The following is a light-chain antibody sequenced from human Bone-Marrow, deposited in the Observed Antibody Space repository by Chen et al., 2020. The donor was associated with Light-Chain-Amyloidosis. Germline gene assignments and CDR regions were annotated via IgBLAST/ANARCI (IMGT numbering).Light chain of an antibody. J-gene: IGLJ3*02. CDR3: QVWDRSSDRPV. CDR1: NIGSTS. CDR2: ADR. Sequence: SYVLTQPSSVSVAPGQTATIACGGNNIGSTSVHWYQQSPGQAPLLVVYADRARPSGIPERLSGSNSGNTATLTISRVEAGDEADYYCQVWDRSSDRPVFGGGTKLTVL. V-gene: IGLV3-21*02.